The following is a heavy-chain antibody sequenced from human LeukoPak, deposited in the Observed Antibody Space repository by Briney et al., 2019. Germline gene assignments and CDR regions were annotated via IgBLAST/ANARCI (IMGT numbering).Heavy chain of an antibody. D-gene: IGHD3-22*01. CDR3: AREGSRGYYPY. Sequence: GRSLRLSCAASRFTSSDYPMHWVRQTPGKGLEWVAVISKDGNERHYADPVKDRFTISRDNSKNTVYLQIDSLSVEDTAVYYCAREGSRGYYPYWGQGALVTVSS. CDR1: RFTSSDYP. CDR2: ISKDGNER. J-gene: IGHJ4*02. V-gene: IGHV3-30*03.